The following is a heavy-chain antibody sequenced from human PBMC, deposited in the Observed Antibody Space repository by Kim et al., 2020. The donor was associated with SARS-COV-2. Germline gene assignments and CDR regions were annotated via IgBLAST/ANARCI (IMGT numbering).Heavy chain of an antibody. Sequence: GGSLRLSCAASGFTFSSYGMHWVRQAPGKGLEWVAVISYDGSNKYYADSVKGRFTISRDNSKNTLYLQMNSLRAEDTAVYYCANASPFDWLDPDPYDYYYGMDVWGQGTTVTVSS. CDR2: ISYDGSNK. CDR1: GFTFSSYG. V-gene: IGHV3-30*18. J-gene: IGHJ6*02. D-gene: IGHD3-9*01. CDR3: ANASPFDWLDPDPYDYYYGMDV.